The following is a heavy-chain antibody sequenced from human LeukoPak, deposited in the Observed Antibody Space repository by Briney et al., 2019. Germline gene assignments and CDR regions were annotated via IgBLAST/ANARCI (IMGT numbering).Heavy chain of an antibody. J-gene: IGHJ4*02. V-gene: IGHV3-15*01. CDR3: TTDPVAGSVDY. CDR2: IKSKTDGVTT. CDR1: GFPFSNAW. D-gene: IGHD6-19*01. Sequence: NPGGSLLLSCAASGFPFSNAWMSWVRQAPGKGLEWVGRIKSKTDGVTTDYAAPVKGIFTISRDDSKNTLYLQMNSLKIEDTAVYYCTTDPVAGSVDYWGQGTLVTVSS.